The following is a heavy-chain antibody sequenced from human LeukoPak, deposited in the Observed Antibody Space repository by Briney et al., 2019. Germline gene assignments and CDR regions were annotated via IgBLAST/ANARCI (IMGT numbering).Heavy chain of an antibody. CDR2: IYTSGST. J-gene: IGHJ6*03. V-gene: IGHV4-61*02. CDR1: GGSISSGSYY. D-gene: IGHD3-16*02. Sequence: SETLSLTCTVSGGSISSGSYYCSWIRQPAGKGLKWIGRIYTSGSTNYSPSLKSRVTISVDTSKNQFSLKLSSVTAADTAVYYCARKDYDYVWGSYRFYYYYMDVWGKGTTVTVSS. CDR3: ARKDYDYVWGSYRFYYYYMDV.